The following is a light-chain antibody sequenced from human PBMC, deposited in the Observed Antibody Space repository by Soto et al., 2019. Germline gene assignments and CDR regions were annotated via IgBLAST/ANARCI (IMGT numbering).Light chain of an antibody. CDR3: ATWDGSLPGEV. CDR2: DNN. V-gene: IGLV1-51*01. Sequence: QSVLTESPSVSAAPGQKVTISCSGSSSNIGNNYVSWYQQLPGTAPKLLIYDNNKRPSGIPDRFSGSKSGTSCTLDITGLQTGDEADYYCATWDGSLPGEVFGGGTKVTV. J-gene: IGLJ2*01. CDR1: SSNIGNNY.